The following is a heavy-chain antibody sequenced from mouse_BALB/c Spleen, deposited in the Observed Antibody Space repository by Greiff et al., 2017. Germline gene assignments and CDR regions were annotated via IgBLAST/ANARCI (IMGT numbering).Heavy chain of an antibody. J-gene: IGHJ4*01. CDR2: IDPANGNT. Sequence: VQLQQSGAELVKPGASVKLSCTASGFNIKDTYMHWVKQRPEQGLEWIGRIDPANGNTTYDPKFQGKATITADTSSNTAYLQLSSLTSEDTAVYYCARWGGIPYAMDYWGQGTSVTVSS. V-gene: IGHV14-3*02. CDR1: GFNIKDTY. CDR3: ARWGGIPYAMDY.